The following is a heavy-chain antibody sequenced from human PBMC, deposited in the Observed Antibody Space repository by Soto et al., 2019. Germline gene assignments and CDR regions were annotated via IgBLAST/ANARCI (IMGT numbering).Heavy chain of an antibody. CDR3: ARRNGSGTPRDYYYGMDV. CDR2: INHSGST. Sequence: SETLSLTCAVYGGSFSGYYWSWIRQPPGKGLEWIGEINHSGSTYYNPSLKSRVTISVDTSKNQFSLKLSSVTAADTAVYYCARRNGSGTPRDYYYGMDVWGQGTTVTVSS. D-gene: IGHD3-10*01. V-gene: IGHV4-34*01. J-gene: IGHJ6*02. CDR1: GGSFSGYY.